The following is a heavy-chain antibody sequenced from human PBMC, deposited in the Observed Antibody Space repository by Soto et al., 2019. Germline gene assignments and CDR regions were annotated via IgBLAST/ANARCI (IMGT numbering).Heavy chain of an antibody. CDR2: TYYRSKWYN. V-gene: IGHV6-1*01. CDR3: AKGTTPPGRYGMDV. J-gene: IGHJ6*02. D-gene: IGHD1-1*01. CDR1: GDSVSSNSAA. Sequence: SQTLSLTCAISGDSVSSNSAAWNWIRQSPSRGLEWLGRTYYRSKWYNDYAVSVKSRITINPDTSKNQFSLQLNSVTPEDTAVYSCAKGTTPPGRYGMDVWGQGATVTVSS.